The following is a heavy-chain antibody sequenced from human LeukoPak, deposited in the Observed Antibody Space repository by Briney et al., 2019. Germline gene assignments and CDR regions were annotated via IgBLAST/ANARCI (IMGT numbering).Heavy chain of an antibody. V-gene: IGHV3-23*01. CDR1: GFTFSSYA. J-gene: IGHJ4*02. Sequence: GGSLRLSCAASGFTFSSYAMGWVRQAPGKGLEWVSAISGSGGSTYYAGSVKGRFTISRDNSKNTLYLQMNSLRAEDTAVYYCAKTPDVDIVATFTDYWGQGTLVTVSS. D-gene: IGHD5-12*01. CDR2: ISGSGGST. CDR3: AKTPDVDIVATFTDY.